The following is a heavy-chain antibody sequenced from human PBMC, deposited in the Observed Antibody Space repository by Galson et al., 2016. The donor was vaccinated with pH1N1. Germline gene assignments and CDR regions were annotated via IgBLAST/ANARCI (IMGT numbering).Heavy chain of an antibody. D-gene: IGHD3-22*01. V-gene: IGHV3-53*01. J-gene: IGHJ4*01. CDR3: AREQNYRDSSALSL. CDR2: FYRGGRT. CDR1: GITVSSNY. Sequence: SLRLSCAASGITVSSNYMNWVRQVPGKGLEWVAVFYRGGRTQYSDSAKGRFTTSRDNSKNTVYLQLNFLRAEDTAVYFCAREQNYRDSSALSLWGQGALVDVSS.